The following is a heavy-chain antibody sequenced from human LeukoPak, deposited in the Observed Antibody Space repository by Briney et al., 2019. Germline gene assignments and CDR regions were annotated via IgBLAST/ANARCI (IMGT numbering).Heavy chain of an antibody. D-gene: IGHD3-16*02. V-gene: IGHV1-69*04. Sequence: GASVKVSCKASGYTFTGYYMHWVRQAPGQGLEWMGRIIPILGIANYAQKFQGRVTITADKSTSTAYMELSSLRSEDTAVYHCARVVITFGGVIGDLGLDYWGQGTLVTVSS. J-gene: IGHJ4*02. CDR1: GYTFTGYY. CDR2: IIPILGIA. CDR3: ARVVITFGGVIGDLGLDY.